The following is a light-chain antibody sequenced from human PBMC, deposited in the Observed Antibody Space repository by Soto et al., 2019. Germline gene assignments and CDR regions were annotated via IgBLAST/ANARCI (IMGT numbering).Light chain of an antibody. CDR2: GAS. CDR1: QSLSGY. Sequence: EIIMVQSPATLSVSPGEGATLSCRASQSLSGYLAWYQQKPGQAPRLLISGASTRDRGIPARFSGGGSGTEFTLTISSLQSEDFAVYFCQQYNKWPRTFGGGTRVEIK. J-gene: IGKJ4*01. V-gene: IGKV3D-15*01. CDR3: QQYNKWPRT.